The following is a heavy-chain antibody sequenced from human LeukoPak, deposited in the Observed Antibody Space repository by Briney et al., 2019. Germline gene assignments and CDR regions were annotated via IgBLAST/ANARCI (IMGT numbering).Heavy chain of an antibody. CDR3: ARAEALSSYYYYYGRDV. V-gene: IGHV4-61*02. Sequence: SQTLSLTCTVSGGSISSGSYYWSWIRQPAGTGLEWIGRIYTSGSTNYNPSLKSRVTISVDTSKNQFSLKLSSVTAADTAVYYWARAEALSSYYYYYGRDVWGQGTTVTVSS. D-gene: IGHD3-10*01. CDR1: GGSISSGSYY. CDR2: IYTSGST. J-gene: IGHJ6*02.